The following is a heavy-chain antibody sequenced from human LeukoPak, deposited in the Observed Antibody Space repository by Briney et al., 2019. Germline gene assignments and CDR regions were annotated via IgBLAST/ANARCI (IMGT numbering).Heavy chain of an antibody. J-gene: IGHJ6*02. CDR3: ARSDYYYYGMDV. Sequence: SETLSLTCTVSGVSMSSYYWSWIRQPPGKGLEWIGNIYYSGTTDYNPSLKSRLTISVDTSKNQFSLKLSSVTAADTAVYYCARSDYYYYGMDVWGQGTTVTVSS. CDR1: GVSMSSYY. CDR2: IYYSGTT. V-gene: IGHV4-59*01.